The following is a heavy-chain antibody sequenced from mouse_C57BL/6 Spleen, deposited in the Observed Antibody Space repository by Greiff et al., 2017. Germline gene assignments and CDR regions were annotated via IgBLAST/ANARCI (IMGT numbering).Heavy chain of an antibody. V-gene: IGHV1-80*01. J-gene: IGHJ3*01. Sequence: QVQLKESGAELVKPGASVKISCKASGYAFSSYWMNWVKQRPGKGLEWIGQIYPGDGDTNYNGKFKSKATLTADKSSSTAYMQLSSLTSEDSAVYFCATGTWFAYWGQGTLVTVSA. CDR2: IYPGDGDT. D-gene: IGHD4-1*01. CDR1: GYAFSSYW. CDR3: ATGTWFAY.